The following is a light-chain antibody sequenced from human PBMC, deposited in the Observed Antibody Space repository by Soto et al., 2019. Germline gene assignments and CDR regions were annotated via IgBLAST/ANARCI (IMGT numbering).Light chain of an antibody. CDR1: QSVRSF. V-gene: IGKV3-11*01. Sequence: DIALTQSPATLSLSPGERATLSCRASQSVRSFLAWYQQKPGQAPRLLIYDASNRATGIPARFSGSGSGTDFTLTISSLEPEDFAVYYCQQRGNWPLTFGGGTKVDIK. CDR3: QQRGNWPLT. CDR2: DAS. J-gene: IGKJ4*01.